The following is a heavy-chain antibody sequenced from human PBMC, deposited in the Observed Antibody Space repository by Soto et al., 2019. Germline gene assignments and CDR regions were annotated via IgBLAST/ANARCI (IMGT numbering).Heavy chain of an antibody. V-gene: IGHV3-21*01. D-gene: IGHD6-19*01. CDR1: GFTFSSYS. CDR3: VTLSYSSGWYGPVY. CDR2: ISSSSSYI. Sequence: GGSLRLSCAASGFTFSSYSMNWVRQAPGKGLEWVSSISSSSSYIYYADSVKGRFTISRDNSKNTLYLQMSSLRAEDTAVYYCVTLSYSSGWYGPVYWGQGTLVTVSS. J-gene: IGHJ4*02.